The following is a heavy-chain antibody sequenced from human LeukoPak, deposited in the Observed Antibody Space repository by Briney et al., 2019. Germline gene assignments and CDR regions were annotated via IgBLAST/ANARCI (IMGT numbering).Heavy chain of an antibody. D-gene: IGHD6-19*01. CDR2: ITSSSSTI. CDR1: GFTFSYYN. Sequence: GGSLRLSCAASGFTFSYYNMNWVRQAPGKGLEWVSYITSSSSTIYYADSVKGRFTISRDNAKNSLFLQMNSLRDEDTAVYYCASRSMTRQQLPVAGVDFWGQGTLVTVSS. J-gene: IGHJ4*02. V-gene: IGHV3-48*02. CDR3: ASRSMTRQQLPVAGVDF.